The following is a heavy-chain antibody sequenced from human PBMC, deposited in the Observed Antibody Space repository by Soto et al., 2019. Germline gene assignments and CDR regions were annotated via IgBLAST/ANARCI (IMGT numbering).Heavy chain of an antibody. J-gene: IGHJ4*02. CDR2: ISAYNGNT. CDR1: GYTFTSYG. CDR3: ARDLSYYGSGSYGLIHFDY. Sequence: ASVKVSCKASGYTFTSYGISWVRQAPGQGLEWMGWISAYNGNTNYAQKLQGRVTMTTDTSTSTAYMELRSLRSDDTAVYYCARDLSYYGSGSYGLIHFDYWGQGTLVTVSS. D-gene: IGHD3-10*01. V-gene: IGHV1-18*01.